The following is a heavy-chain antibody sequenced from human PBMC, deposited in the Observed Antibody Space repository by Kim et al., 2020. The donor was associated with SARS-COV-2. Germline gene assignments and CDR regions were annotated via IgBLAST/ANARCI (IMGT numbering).Heavy chain of an antibody. CDR2: IYYSGST. J-gene: IGHJ3*02. CDR3: ARGKCAMAFDI. V-gene: IGHV4-31*03. Sequence: SETLSLTCTVSGGSISSGGYYWSWIRQHPGKGLEWIGYIYYSGSTYYNPSLKSRVTISVDTSKNQFSLKLSSVTAADTAVYYCARGKCAMAFDIWGQGTMVTVSS. CDR1: GGSISSGGYY.